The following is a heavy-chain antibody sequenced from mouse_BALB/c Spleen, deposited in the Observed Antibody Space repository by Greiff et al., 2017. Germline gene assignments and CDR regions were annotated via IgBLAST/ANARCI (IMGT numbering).Heavy chain of an antibody. J-gene: IGHJ2*01. V-gene: IGHV1-7*01. Sequence: QVQLQQSGAELAKPGASVKMSCKASGYTFTSYWMHWVKQRPGQGLEWIGYINPSTGYTEYNQKFKDKATLTADKSSSTAYMQLSSLTSEDSAVYYCARKRDGYSDYWGQGTTLTVSS. CDR2: INPSTGYT. D-gene: IGHD2-3*01. CDR1: GYTFTSYW. CDR3: ARKRDGYSDY.